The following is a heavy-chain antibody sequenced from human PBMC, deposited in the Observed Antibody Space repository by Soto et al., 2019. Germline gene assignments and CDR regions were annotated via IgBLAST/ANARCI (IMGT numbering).Heavy chain of an antibody. D-gene: IGHD5-18*01. J-gene: IGHJ5*02. CDR3: PRDPHSYGENWFDP. V-gene: IGHV1-18*01. Sequence: ASVKVSCKASGYTFTSYGISWVRQAPGQGLEWMGWISAYNGNTNYAQKLQGRVTMTTDTSTSTAYMELSSLRSEDTAVYYCPRDPHSYGENWFDPWGQGTLVTVSS. CDR1: GYTFTSYG. CDR2: ISAYNGNT.